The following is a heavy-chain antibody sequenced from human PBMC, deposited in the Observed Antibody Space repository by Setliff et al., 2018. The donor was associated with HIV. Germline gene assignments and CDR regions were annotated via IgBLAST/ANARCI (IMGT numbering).Heavy chain of an antibody. D-gene: IGHD5-18*01. Sequence: SETLSLTCSVSGGSISSYYWSWIRQPPGKGLEWIGDIYYSGMTNYNPSLKGRVIMSVDTSNNQFSLSLMSVTAADTAVYYCARHLRSYGAAIGYGMDVWGQGTTVTVSS. CDR2: IYYSGMT. CDR3: ARHLRSYGAAIGYGMDV. V-gene: IGHV4-59*08. CDR1: GGSISSYY. J-gene: IGHJ6*02.